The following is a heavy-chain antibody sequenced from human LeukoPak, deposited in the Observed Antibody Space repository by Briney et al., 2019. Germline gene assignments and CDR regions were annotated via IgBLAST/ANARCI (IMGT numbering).Heavy chain of an antibody. Sequence: PSETLSLTCTVSGGSISSYYWSWIRQPPGKGLEWIGYIYYSGSTNYNPSLKSRVTISADTSKNQFSLRLTSVTAADTAVYYCARGLNNRKSGRRFDVFEIWGQGTMVTVS. J-gene: IGHJ3*02. D-gene: IGHD1-14*01. V-gene: IGHV4-59*01. CDR3: ARGLNNRKSGRRFDVFEI. CDR1: GGSISSYY. CDR2: IYYSGST.